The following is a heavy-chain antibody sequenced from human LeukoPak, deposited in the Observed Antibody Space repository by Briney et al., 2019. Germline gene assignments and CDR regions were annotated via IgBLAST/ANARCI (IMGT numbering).Heavy chain of an antibody. D-gene: IGHD2-2*02. Sequence: GGSLRLSCAASGFNVSSNYMSWVRQAPGKGLEWVSVIYSGGSTYYADSVKGRFTISRDTSKNTLYLQMNSLRAEDTAVYYCARTIVVVPAAIEEDAFDIWGQGTMVTVSS. CDR1: GFNVSSNY. V-gene: IGHV3-53*01. CDR2: IYSGGST. CDR3: ARTIVVVPAAIEEDAFDI. J-gene: IGHJ3*02.